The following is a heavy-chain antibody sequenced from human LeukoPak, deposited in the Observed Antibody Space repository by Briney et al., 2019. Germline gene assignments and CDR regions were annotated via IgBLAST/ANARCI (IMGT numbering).Heavy chain of an antibody. CDR1: GGSISSYY. J-gene: IGHJ3*02. V-gene: IGHV4-4*07. CDR3: AKPFSISGSPAFDI. CDR2: IYTSGST. D-gene: IGHD3-10*01. Sequence: SETLSLTCTVSGGSISSYYWSWIRQPAGKGLEWIGRIYTSGSTNYNPSLKSRVTMSVDTSKNQFSLKLSSVTAEDTAVYYCAKPFSISGSPAFDIWGQGTMVTVSS.